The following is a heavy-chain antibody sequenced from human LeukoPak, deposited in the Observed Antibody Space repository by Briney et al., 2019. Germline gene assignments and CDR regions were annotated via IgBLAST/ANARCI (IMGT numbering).Heavy chain of an antibody. J-gene: IGHJ4*02. D-gene: IGHD2-21*02. CDR3: ARSGPGAYCGGDCSYYFDY. CDR2: IYHSGST. CDR1: GGSISSSNW. Sequence: PSETLSLTCAASGGSISSSNWWSWVRQPPGKGLEWIGEIYHSGSTNYNPSLKSRVTISVDKSKNQFSLKLSSVTAADTAVYYCARSGPGAYCGGDCSYYFDYWGQGTLVTVSS. V-gene: IGHV4-4*02.